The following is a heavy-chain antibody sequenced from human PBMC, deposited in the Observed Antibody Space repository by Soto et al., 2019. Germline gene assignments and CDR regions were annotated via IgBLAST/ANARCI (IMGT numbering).Heavy chain of an antibody. D-gene: IGHD3-9*01. J-gene: IGHJ4*02. CDR1: GYTFKNYG. CDR3: VLGGLETGYYRDMDY. Sequence: QDHLVQSGAEVKKPGASAKVSCKASGYTFKNYGINWVRQAPGRGLEWVAWISAYNGDTSYAQHFQGSVTVTTVTLTNTAYMELRSLRPDDTAVYFCVLGGLETGYYRDMDYWGQGTLVSVSS. CDR2: ISAYNGDT. V-gene: IGHV1-18*04.